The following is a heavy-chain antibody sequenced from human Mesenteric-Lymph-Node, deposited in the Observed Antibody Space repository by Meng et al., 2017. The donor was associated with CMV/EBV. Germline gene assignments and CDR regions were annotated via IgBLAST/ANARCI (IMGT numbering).Heavy chain of an antibody. V-gene: IGHV3-30-3*01. D-gene: IGHD2-2*01. CDR2: ISYDGSNK. Sequence: GESLKISCAASGFTFSSYWMNWVRQAPGKGLEWVAVISYDGSNKYYADSVKGRFTISRDNSKNTLYLQMNSLRAEDTAVYYCARGPQYQLLNYWGQGTLVTVSS. J-gene: IGHJ4*02. CDR1: GFTFSSYW. CDR3: ARGPQYQLLNY.